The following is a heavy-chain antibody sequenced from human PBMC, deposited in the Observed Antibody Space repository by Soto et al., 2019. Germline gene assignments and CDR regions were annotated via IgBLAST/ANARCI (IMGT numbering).Heavy chain of an antibody. Sequence: QVQLVESGGGLVKPGGSLRLSCAASGFTFSDYYMSWIRQAPGKGLEWVSYVSSSGTTMYYADSVKSRFTISRDNAKKSLYLQMNSLRAEDTAVYYCARTNWGPYYYYGMDVWGQGTTVTVSS. CDR3: ARTNWGPYYYYGMDV. CDR2: VSSSGTTM. V-gene: IGHV3-11*01. D-gene: IGHD7-27*01. CDR1: GFTFSDYY. J-gene: IGHJ6*02.